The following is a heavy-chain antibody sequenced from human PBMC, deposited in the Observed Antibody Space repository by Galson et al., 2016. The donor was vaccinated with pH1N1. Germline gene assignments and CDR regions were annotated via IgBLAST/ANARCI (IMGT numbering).Heavy chain of an antibody. V-gene: IGHV3-9*01. CDR1: GFTFEDFA. CDR2: ISWNRGAI. Sequence: SLRLSCAASGFTFEDFALHRVRQGPGKGLEWVPGISWNRGAIDYAESVKGRFTISRDNAKNSLYLQMDSLRAEDTALYYCVKDRAFYYDSSGYDYAFDIWGQGTMVTVAS. CDR3: VKDRAFYYDSSGYDYAFDI. J-gene: IGHJ3*02. D-gene: IGHD3-22*01.